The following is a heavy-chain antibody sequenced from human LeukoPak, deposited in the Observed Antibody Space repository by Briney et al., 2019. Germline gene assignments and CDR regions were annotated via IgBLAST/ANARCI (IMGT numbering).Heavy chain of an antibody. CDR1: GFTFSSYA. CDR3: AKWPSQIVVDY. D-gene: IGHD3-22*01. V-gene: IGHV3-23*01. J-gene: IGHJ4*02. CDR2: ISGSGGST. Sequence: GGSLRLSCAASGFTFSSYATSWVRQAPGKGLEWGSAISGSGGSTYYADSVKGRFTISRDNSKNTLYLKMTRLRAEDTAVYYCAKWPSQIVVDYWGQGTLVTVSS.